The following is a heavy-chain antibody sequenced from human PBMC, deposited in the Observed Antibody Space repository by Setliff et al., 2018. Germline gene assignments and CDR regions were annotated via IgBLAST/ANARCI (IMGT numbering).Heavy chain of an antibody. V-gene: IGHV3-13*01. CDR3: ARGSASDGYAFDW. CDR1: GFTFGNYD. D-gene: IGHD5-12*01. CDR2: IGTAGDT. J-gene: IGHJ4*02. Sequence: GGSLRLSCTASGFTFGNYDMHWVRQVTGKGLEWVSTIGTAGDTYYSDSVKGRFTVSRENAKNSLHLQVNSLTAGDTAVYYCARGSASDGYAFDWWGQGTPVTVSS.